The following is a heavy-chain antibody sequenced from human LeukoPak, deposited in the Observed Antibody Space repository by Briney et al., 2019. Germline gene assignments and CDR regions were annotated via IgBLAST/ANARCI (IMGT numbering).Heavy chain of an antibody. V-gene: IGHV1-18*01. CDR3: ARVQRAMVPFPFRYYFDY. Sequence: ASVKVSCKASGYTFTGYGISWVRQAPGQGLEWMGWISAYNGNTNYAQKLQGRVTMTTDTSTSTAYMELRSLRSDDTAVYYCARVQRAMVPFPFRYYFDYWGQGTLVTVSS. CDR1: GYTFTGYG. CDR2: ISAYNGNT. D-gene: IGHD3-10*01. J-gene: IGHJ4*02.